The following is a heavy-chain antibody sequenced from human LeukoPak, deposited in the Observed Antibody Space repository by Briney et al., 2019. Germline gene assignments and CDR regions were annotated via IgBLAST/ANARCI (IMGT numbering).Heavy chain of an antibody. CDR3: ARGTSPYYYDSSGYYSLKKYYYYYMDV. CDR2: IYYSGNT. CDR1: GVSISSSNSY. D-gene: IGHD3-22*01. V-gene: IGHV4-39*01. Sequence: SETLSLTCTVSGVSISSSNSYWGWIRQSPGKGLEWIGSIYYSGNTYYNASLKSRVTISVDTSKNQLSLKLTSVTAADTAVYYCARGTSPYYYDSSGYYSLKKYYYYYMDVWGKGTTVTVSS. J-gene: IGHJ6*03.